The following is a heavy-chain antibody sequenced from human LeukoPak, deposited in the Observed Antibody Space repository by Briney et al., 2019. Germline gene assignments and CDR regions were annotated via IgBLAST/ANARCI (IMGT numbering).Heavy chain of an antibody. D-gene: IGHD7-27*01. Sequence: GGSLRLSCAASGFTFSSYSMNWVRQAPGKGLEWVSSISSSSSYIYSADSVKGLFTISRDNAKNSLYLQMNSLRAEDTAVYYCAGITGDRYYFDYWGQGTLVTVSS. CDR1: GFTFSSYS. CDR2: ISSSSSYI. V-gene: IGHV3-21*01. J-gene: IGHJ4*02. CDR3: AGITGDRYYFDY.